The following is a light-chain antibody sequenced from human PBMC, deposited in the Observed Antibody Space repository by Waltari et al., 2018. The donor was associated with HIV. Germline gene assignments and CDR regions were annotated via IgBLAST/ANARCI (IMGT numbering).Light chain of an antibody. CDR1: SGSVSTNSS. CDR2: STN. J-gene: IGLJ3*02. CDR3: VLYMGSGVWV. Sequence: QTVVTQEPSFSVSPGGPVTLTCGLSSGSVSTNSSPSWYQQTPGQAPRTLIYSTNTRSSGVPDRFSGSILGNKAALTITGAQADDESDYYCVLYMGSGVWVFGGGTKLTVL. V-gene: IGLV8-61*01.